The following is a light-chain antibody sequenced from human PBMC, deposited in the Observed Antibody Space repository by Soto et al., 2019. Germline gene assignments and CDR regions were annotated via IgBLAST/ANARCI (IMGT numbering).Light chain of an antibody. CDR1: QSVSSY. Sequence: DIELTQSPSTLSSSPWERATLYCRASQSVSSYLALYQQKPGQAPRLLIYDVSNRATGIPSRFSGSGSGTDFTLTISSLEPEDFAMYYCQLDGGSLWTVGQGTKVDIK. V-gene: IGKV3-11*01. CDR2: DVS. J-gene: IGKJ1*01. CDR3: QLDGGSLWT.